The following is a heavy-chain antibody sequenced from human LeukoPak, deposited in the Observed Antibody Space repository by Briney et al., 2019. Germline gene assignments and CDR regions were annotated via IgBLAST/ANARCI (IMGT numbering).Heavy chain of an antibody. J-gene: IGHJ4*02. D-gene: IGHD4-17*01. V-gene: IGHV3-30*02. CDR3: AKDRHDHGDYDTLFDY. CDR1: GFTFSSYG. CDR2: IRYDGSNK. Sequence: GGSLRLSCAASGFTFSSYGMHWVRQAPGKGLERVTFIRYDGSNKYYADSVKGRFTISRDNSKNTVYLQMNSPRAEDTAVYYCAKDRHDHGDYDTLFDYWGQGTLVTVSS.